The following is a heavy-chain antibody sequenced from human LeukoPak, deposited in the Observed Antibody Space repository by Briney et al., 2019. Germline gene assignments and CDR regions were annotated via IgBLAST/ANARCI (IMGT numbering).Heavy chain of an antibody. Sequence: SETLSLTCTVSGGPISSPNHFWGWVRQPPGKGLEWIGSVYYSGSTYSNPSLKSRVTMSADTSKNQFSLTLSSVTAADTAVYYCARVVAGTKDFQHWGQGTLVTVSS. J-gene: IGHJ1*01. V-gene: IGHV4-39*01. CDR2: VYYSGST. CDR3: ARVVAGTKDFQH. D-gene: IGHD6-19*01. CDR1: GGPISSPNHF.